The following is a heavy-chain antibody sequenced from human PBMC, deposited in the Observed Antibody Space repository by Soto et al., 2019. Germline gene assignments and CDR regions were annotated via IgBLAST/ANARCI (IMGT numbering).Heavy chain of an antibody. D-gene: IGHD3-10*01. CDR3: AKEAQEWCGHPSGFDY. Sequence: EVQLVESGGGLVQPGRSLRLSCAASGFTFDDYAMHWVRQAPGKGLEWVSGISWNSGSIGYADSVKGRFTISRDNAKNSLYLQMNSLRAEDTALYYCAKEAQEWCGHPSGFDYWGQGTLVTVSS. CDR2: ISWNSGSI. V-gene: IGHV3-9*01. J-gene: IGHJ4*02. CDR1: GFTFDDYA.